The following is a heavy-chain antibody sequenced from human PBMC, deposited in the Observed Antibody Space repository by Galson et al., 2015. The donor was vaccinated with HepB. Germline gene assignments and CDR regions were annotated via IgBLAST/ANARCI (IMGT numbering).Heavy chain of an antibody. Sequence: SLRLSCAAAGFSFRTYGMHWVCQAPGKGLEWVALISFDGSNTYYADPVKGRFTVSRDNSKNSLYLQMSSLRPEDTAVYYCAKDLWPRYCSGGTCYTSPLGSWGQGTLVTVSS. J-gene: IGHJ5*02. D-gene: IGHD2-15*01. CDR3: AKDLWPRYCSGGTCYTSPLGS. CDR2: ISFDGSNT. CDR1: GFSFRTYG. V-gene: IGHV3-30*18.